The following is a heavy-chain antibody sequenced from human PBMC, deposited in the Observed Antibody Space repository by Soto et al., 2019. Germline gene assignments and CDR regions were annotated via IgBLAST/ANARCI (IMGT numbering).Heavy chain of an antibody. D-gene: IGHD3-16*01. Sequence: QVQLVESGGGVVQPGTSLRLSCVGSGFTFRSYVIHWVRQAPGKGLEWVALTSYDGSNNFYGDSVKGRFTISRHNSRNTVELQMYSLRFEDTALYYCARWGTTRGLDVWGQGTLVCVSS. CDR2: TSYDGSNN. J-gene: IGHJ4*02. CDR3: ARWGTTRGLDV. V-gene: IGHV3-33*05. CDR1: GFTFRSYV.